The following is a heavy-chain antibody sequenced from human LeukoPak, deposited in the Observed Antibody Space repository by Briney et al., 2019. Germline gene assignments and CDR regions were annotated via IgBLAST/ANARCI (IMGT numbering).Heavy chain of an antibody. CDR1: GGSFSGYY. V-gene: IGHV4-34*01. CDR3: ARGWGGFDS. Sequence: SETLSLTCGVHGGSFSGYYCNWIRQSPGKGLEWIGHINHNGKTNYNPSLKSRVTISVDTSKNQYSLTLTSVTAADTAVYFCARGWGGFDSWGQGTLVTVSS. CDR2: INHNGKT. J-gene: IGHJ5*01. D-gene: IGHD3-16*01.